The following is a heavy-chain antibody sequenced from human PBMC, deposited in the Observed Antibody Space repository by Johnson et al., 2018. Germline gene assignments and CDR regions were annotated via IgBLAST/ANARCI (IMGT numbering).Heavy chain of an antibody. CDR2: IKQDGSEK. Sequence: VQLVQSGGGLVQPGRSLRLSCATSGFTLSSYWMSWVRQAAGKGLEWVANIKQDGSEKYYVDSVKGRFTISRDNAKNSLYLQMNSLRAEDTAVYYCAVETTMAKYYYYYYGMDVWGQGTTVTVSS. CDR3: AVETTMAKYYYYYYGMDV. D-gene: IGHD5-18*01. V-gene: IGHV3-7*01. CDR1: GFTLSSYW. J-gene: IGHJ6*02.